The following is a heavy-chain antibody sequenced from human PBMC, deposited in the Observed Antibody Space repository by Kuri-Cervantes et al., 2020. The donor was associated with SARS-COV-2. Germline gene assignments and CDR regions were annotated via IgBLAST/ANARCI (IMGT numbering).Heavy chain of an antibody. J-gene: IGHJ4*02. D-gene: IGHD2-15*01. V-gene: IGHV4-34*01. CDR3: ARGVGYCSGGSCYYYFDY. Sequence: SETLSLTCAVYGGSFSGYYWSWIRQPPGKGLEWIGEINHSGSTNYNPSLKSRVTISVDTSKNQFSLKLSSVTAADTAVYYCARGVGYCSGGSCYYYFDYWGQGTRVTGSS. CDR1: GGSFSGYY. CDR2: INHSGST.